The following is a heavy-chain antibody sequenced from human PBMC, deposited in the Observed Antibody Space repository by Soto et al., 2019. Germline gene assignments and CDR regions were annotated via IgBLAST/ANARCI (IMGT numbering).Heavy chain of an antibody. J-gene: IGHJ4*02. CDR3: ARCRGKYPCYFDN. CDR1: GFTFNTYA. CDR2: ISNGVGNT. Sequence: GGSLRLSCAASGFTFNTYAMSWVRQAPGKGLEWVSIISNGVGNTYFAGSVKGRFTISRDNSRYTMYLHMESLRAEDTAIYYCARCRGKYPCYFDNWGQGILVTVSS. V-gene: IGHV3-23*01. D-gene: IGHD1-26*01.